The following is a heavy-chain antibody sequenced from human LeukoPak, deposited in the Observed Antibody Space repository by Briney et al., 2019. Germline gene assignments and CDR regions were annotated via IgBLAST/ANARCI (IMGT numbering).Heavy chain of an antibody. Sequence: ASVKVSCKASGGSFSSYAISWVRQAPGQGLEWMGRTIPILGIPNYAQKFQGRVTITADKSTSTAYMELSSLRSEDTAVYYCARQYYYDSSAYYAALGYWGQGTLSPSPQ. J-gene: IGHJ4*02. D-gene: IGHD3-22*01. V-gene: IGHV1-69*04. CDR3: ARQYYYDSSAYYAALGY. CDR1: GGSFSSYA. CDR2: TIPILGIP.